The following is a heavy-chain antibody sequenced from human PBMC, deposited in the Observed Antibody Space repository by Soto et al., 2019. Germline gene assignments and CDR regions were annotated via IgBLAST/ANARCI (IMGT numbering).Heavy chain of an antibody. D-gene: IGHD6-6*01. V-gene: IGHV4-38-2*02. Sequence: SETLSLTCAASGYSISSGYYTGWLQQPPGKGLEWIGIIYHSGSTYYTPSLKSRVTISVDTSKNQFSLKLSSVSAADTAVYYCARDLYSSSSEWFDPWGQGTLVTVSS. CDR1: GYSISSGYY. J-gene: IGHJ5*02. CDR2: IYHSGST. CDR3: ARDLYSSSSEWFDP.